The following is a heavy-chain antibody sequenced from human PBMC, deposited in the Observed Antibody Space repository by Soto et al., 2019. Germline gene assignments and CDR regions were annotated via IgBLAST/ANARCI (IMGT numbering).Heavy chain of an antibody. Sequence: EVQLLESGGGLVQPGGSLRLSCAASGFRLSDSAVSWVRQAPGKGLEWVSSLTVTGDSAFYSASVKGRFTISRDISKRTLYLQMNSLRAEDTAVYYCAKNGCSYPACYPYYYYVDVWGRGPTVTVSS. V-gene: IGHV3-23*01. CDR2: LTVTGDSA. D-gene: IGHD2-15*01. J-gene: IGHJ6*03. CDR3: AKNGCSYPACYPYYYYVDV. CDR1: GFRLSDSA.